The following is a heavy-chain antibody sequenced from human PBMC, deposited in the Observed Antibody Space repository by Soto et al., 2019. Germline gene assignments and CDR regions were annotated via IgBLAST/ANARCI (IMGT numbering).Heavy chain of an antibody. D-gene: IGHD7-27*01. CDR2: ISGSGGST. CDR1: GFTFSSYW. Sequence: GGSLRLSCAASGFTFSSYWMSWVRQAPGKGLEWVSAISGSGGSTYYADSVKGRFTISRDNSKNTLYLQMNSLRAEDTAVYYCVTPGTGDHAFDIWGQGTMVTVSS. J-gene: IGHJ3*02. V-gene: IGHV3-23*01. CDR3: VTPGTGDHAFDI.